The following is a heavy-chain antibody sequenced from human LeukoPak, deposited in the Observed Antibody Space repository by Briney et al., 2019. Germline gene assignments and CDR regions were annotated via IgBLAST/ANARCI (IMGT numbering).Heavy chain of an antibody. CDR2: IKRKTGGGTT. CDR3: TTGTEYYRDSSFDY. V-gene: IGHV3-15*01. Sequence: PGGSLTQSCAASGFTVSNAWMSWLRQAPGKGLEWVGRIKRKTGGGTTHYAAPVKRRFTISRDDSKNTLYLQMNRLKSEDTAVYYCTTGTEYYRDSSFDYWGQGTLVTVSS. CDR1: GFTVSNAW. J-gene: IGHJ4*02. D-gene: IGHD4-17*01.